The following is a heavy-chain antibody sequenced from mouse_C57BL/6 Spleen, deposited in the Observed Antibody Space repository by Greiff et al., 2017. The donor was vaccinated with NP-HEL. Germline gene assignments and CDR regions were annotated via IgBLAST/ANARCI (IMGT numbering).Heavy chain of an antibody. J-gene: IGHJ2*01. Sequence: VQLQQSGPELVKPGASVKISCKASGYTFTDYYMNWVKQSHGKSLEWIGDINPNNGGTSYNQKFKGKATLTVDKSSSTAYMELRSLTSEDSAVYYCASGYDYDDYWGQGTTLTVSS. V-gene: IGHV1-26*01. CDR1: GYTFTDYY. D-gene: IGHD2-4*01. CDR3: ASGYDYDDY. CDR2: INPNNGGT.